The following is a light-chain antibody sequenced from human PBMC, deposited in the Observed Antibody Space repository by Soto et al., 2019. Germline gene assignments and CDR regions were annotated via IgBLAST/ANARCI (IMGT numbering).Light chain of an antibody. J-gene: IGKJ1*01. CDR2: GAS. CDR1: QSVSNN. CDR3: QQYNNWPPWT. Sequence: EIVMTQSPATLSVSPGERATLSCRASQSVSNNLAWYQQRPGQAPRLLIYGASTRATGIPARFSGSGSGTEFTLTISSLQSEDFAVYYCQQYNNWPPWTFGQGTKVQVK. V-gene: IGKV3-15*01.